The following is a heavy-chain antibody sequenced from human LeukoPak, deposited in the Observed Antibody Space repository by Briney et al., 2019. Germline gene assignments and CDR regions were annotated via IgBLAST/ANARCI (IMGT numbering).Heavy chain of an antibody. CDR1: GGSISSSSYY. CDR2: IYYSGST. Sequence: SETLSLTCTVSGGSISSSSYYWGWIRQPPGKGLEWIGSIYYSGSTYYNPSLKSRVTISVDTSKNQFSLKLSSVTAADTAVYYCAGRGIAVAEIDYWGQGTLVTVS. J-gene: IGHJ4*02. V-gene: IGHV4-39*01. CDR3: AGRGIAVAEIDY. D-gene: IGHD6-19*01.